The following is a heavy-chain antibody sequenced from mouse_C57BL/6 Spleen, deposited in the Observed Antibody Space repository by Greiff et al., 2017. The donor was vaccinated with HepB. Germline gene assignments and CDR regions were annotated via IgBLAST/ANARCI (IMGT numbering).Heavy chain of an antibody. CDR3: AIPDYFGSSYGAMDY. CDR2: IYPRDGST. D-gene: IGHD1-1*01. J-gene: IGHJ4*01. Sequence: LQQSDAELVKPGASVKISCKVSGYTFPYHTIHRMKQRPEQGLEWIGYIYPRDGSTKYNDKFKGKATLTQDKSSSTAYMQLNSLTSEDSAVYFCAIPDYFGSSYGAMDYWGQGTSVTVSS. CDR1: GYTFPYHT. V-gene: IGHV1-78*01.